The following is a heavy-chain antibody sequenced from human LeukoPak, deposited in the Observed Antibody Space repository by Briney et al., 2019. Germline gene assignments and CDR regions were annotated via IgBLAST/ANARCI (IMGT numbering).Heavy chain of an antibody. Sequence: ASVKVSCKASGYTFTGYYMHWVRQAPGQGLEWMGWINPNSGGTNYAQNFQGRVTMTRDTSISTAYMELSRLRSDDTAVYYCARDYGRQWDFDYWGQGTLVTVSS. J-gene: IGHJ4*02. CDR1: GYTFTGYY. CDR3: ARDYGRQWDFDY. D-gene: IGHD3-10*01. CDR2: INPNSGGT. V-gene: IGHV1-2*02.